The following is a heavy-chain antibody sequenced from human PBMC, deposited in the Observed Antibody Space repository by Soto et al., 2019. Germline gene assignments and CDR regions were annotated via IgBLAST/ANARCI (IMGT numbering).Heavy chain of an antibody. V-gene: IGHV1-69*01. CDR1: GGTFSSYA. CDR3: ARERGRERDCSGGSCKGWFDP. Sequence: VASVKVSCKASGGTFSSYAISWVRQAPGQGLEWMGGIIPIFGTANYAQKFQGRVTITADESTSTAYMELSSLRSEDTAVYYCARERGRERDCSGGSCKGWFDPWGQGTLVTVSS. CDR2: IIPIFGTA. J-gene: IGHJ5*02. D-gene: IGHD2-15*01.